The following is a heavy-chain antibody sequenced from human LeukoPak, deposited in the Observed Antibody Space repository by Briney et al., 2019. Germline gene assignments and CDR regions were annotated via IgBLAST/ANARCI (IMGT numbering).Heavy chain of an antibody. CDR1: GGSISSGSYY. CDR2: IYTSGST. D-gene: IGHD1-26*01. CDR3: ARARIVGATTYYFDY. V-gene: IGHV4-61*02. J-gene: IGHJ4*02. Sequence: NPSQTQSLTCTVSGGSISSGSYYWSWIRQPAGKGLEWIGRIYTSGSTNYNPSLKSRVTISVDTSKNQFSLKLSSVTAADTAVYYCARARIVGATTYYFDYWGQGTLVTVSS.